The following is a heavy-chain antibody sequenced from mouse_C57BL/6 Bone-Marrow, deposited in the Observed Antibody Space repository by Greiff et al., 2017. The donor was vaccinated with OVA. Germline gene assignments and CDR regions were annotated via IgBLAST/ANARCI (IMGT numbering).Heavy chain of an antibody. V-gene: IGHV1-82*01. CDR1: GYAFSSSW. Sequence: VQLQQSGPELVKPGASVKISCKASGYAFSSSWLNWVKQRPGKGLEWIGRIYPGDGDTNYNGKFKGKASLTADKSSNTAYMHVSSLTSEDSAIYFCVIYYGSCYYFAYWGQGTTLTVSA. J-gene: IGHJ3*01. CDR2: IYPGDGDT. CDR3: VIYYGSCYYFAY. D-gene: IGHD2-1*01.